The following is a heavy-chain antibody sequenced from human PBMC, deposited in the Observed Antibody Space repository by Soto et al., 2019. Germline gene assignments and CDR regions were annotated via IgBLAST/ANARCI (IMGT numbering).Heavy chain of an antibody. CDR3: ARAYGGNPHYYWYLDY. V-gene: IGHV1-69*05. Sequence: QVQLVQSGAEVKKPGSSVKVSCKASGGTFSSYAISWVRQAPGQGLEWMGGIIPIFGTANYAQKFQGRVTITXAEHTXXDYMELSSLRSEDTAVYYCARAYGGNPHYYWYLDYWGQGTLVTVSS. CDR1: GGTFSSYA. J-gene: IGHJ4*02. D-gene: IGHD4-17*01. CDR2: IIPIFGTA.